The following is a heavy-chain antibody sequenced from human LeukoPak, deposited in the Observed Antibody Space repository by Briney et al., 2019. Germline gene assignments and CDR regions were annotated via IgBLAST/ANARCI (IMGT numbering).Heavy chain of an antibody. CDR2: IYPGDSDT. D-gene: IGHD1-26*01. CDR3: ARLGASGVDV. Sequence: GESLKISCKGSGYTLTGYWIGWVRQLSGKGLEWMGIIYPGDSDTRYSPSFQGQVTISADKFLMTAYLQWGSLKASDTAMYYCARLGASGVDVWGQGTTVTVSS. J-gene: IGHJ6*02. CDR1: GYTLTGYW. V-gene: IGHV5-51*01.